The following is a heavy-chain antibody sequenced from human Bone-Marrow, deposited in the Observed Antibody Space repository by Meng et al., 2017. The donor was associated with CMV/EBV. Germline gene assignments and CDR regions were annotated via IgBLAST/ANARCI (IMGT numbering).Heavy chain of an antibody. CDR3: ARHRVVPAAMGPKHYYYGMDV. D-gene: IGHD2-2*01. Sequence: GESLKISCAASGFTFSSYGMHWVRQAPGKGLEWVANIKQDGSEKYYVDSVKGRFTISRDNAKNSLYLQMNSLRAEDTAVYYCARHRVVPAAMGPKHYYYGMDVWGQGTTVTVSS. CDR2: IKQDGSEK. V-gene: IGHV3-7*01. J-gene: IGHJ6*02. CDR1: GFTFSSYG.